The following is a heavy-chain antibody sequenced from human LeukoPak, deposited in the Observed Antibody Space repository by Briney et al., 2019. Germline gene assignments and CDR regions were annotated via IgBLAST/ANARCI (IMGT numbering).Heavy chain of an antibody. D-gene: IGHD6-13*01. J-gene: IGHJ4*02. CDR3: ARVAEQQLEIDY. CDR2: IWYDGSNK. V-gene: IGHV3-33*08. Sequence: GGSLRLSCAASGFTFSSYAMHWVRQAPGKGLEWVAVIWYDGSNKYYADSVKGRFTISRDNSKNTLYLQMNSLRAEDTAVYYCARVAEQQLEIDYWGQGTLVTVSS. CDR1: GFTFSSYA.